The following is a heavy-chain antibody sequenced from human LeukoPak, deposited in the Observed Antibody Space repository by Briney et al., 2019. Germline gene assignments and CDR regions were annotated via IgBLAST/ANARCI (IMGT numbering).Heavy chain of an antibody. Sequence: GSLRLSCAASGFTFSSYAMSWARQAPGKGLEWVAAISVSGGGTYYADAGKGRFTISRDNSNNTLYLQMNSLRAEDTAVYYCAKAVVVPAGKNYYYYYYMDVWGKGTTVTVSS. CDR3: AKAVVVPAGKNYYYYYYMDV. CDR1: GFTFSSYA. CDR2: ISVSGGGT. V-gene: IGHV3-23*01. D-gene: IGHD2-2*01. J-gene: IGHJ6*03.